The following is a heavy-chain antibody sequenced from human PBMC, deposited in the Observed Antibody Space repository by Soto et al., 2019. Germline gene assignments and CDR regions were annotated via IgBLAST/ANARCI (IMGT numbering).Heavy chain of an antibody. CDR3: VRTAREGAVAPHWFDR. Sequence: SETLSLTCTVSGASIRSTDYYWSWIRQAPGKCLEWIGYVYYTGSTYYNPSLMSRLTISVDTSKSQFSLKLTSVTAAETAVYYCVRTAREGAVAPHWFDRWGQGTQVTVSS. CDR1: GASIRSTDYY. D-gene: IGHD2-21*02. J-gene: IGHJ5*02. V-gene: IGHV4-30-4*01. CDR2: VYYTGST.